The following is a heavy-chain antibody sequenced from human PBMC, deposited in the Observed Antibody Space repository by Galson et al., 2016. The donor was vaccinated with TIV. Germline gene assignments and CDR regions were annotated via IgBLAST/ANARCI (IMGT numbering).Heavy chain of an antibody. V-gene: IGHV1-69*05. CDR2: IIRIFGTV. J-gene: IGHJ6*03. CDR1: GDTFRTYT. CDR3: ARGCGSYSCYLDV. Sequence: SVKVSCKASGDTFRTYTISWVRQAPGQGLEWMGEIIRIFGTVNYAQKFQGRVTITTDESTSAVYMELSSLRSEDTAVYYCARGCGSYSCYLDVWGKGTTVTVSS. D-gene: IGHD1-26*01.